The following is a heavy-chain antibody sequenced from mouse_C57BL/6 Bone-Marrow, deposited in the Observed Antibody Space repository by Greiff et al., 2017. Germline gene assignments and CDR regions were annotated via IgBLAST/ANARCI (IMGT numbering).Heavy chain of an antibody. J-gene: IGHJ2*01. D-gene: IGHD2-3*01. V-gene: IGHV14-3*01. CDR3: QRAHFYDGYYGYFDY. CDR2: IDPANGNT. Sequence: VQLQQSVAELVRPGASVKLSCTASGFNIKNTYMHWVKQRPEQGLEWIGRIDPANGNTKYAPKFQGKATITADTSSNTAYLQLSSLTSEDTAIYYGQRAHFYDGYYGYFDYWGQGTTLTDSS. CDR1: GFNIKNTY.